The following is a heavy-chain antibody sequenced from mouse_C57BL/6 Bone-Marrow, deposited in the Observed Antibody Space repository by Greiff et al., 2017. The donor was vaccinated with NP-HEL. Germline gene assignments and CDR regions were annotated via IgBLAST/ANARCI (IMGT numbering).Heavy chain of an antibody. J-gene: IGHJ1*03. CDR2: ISSGGSYT. CDR3: ARRDYYGSSADWYFDV. D-gene: IGHD1-1*01. V-gene: IGHV5-6*02. Sequence: DVKLVESGGDLVKPGGSLKLSCAASGFTFSSYGMSWVRQTPDKRLEWVATISSGGSYTYYPDSVKGRFTISRDNAKNTLYLQMSSLKSEDTAMYYCARRDYYGSSADWYFDVWGTGTTVTVSS. CDR1: GFTFSSYG.